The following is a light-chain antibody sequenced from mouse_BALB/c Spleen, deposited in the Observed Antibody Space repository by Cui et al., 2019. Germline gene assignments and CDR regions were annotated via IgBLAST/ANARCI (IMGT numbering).Light chain of an antibody. CDR1: ENIYYS. V-gene: IGKV12-38*01. Sequence: DIQMTQFPASLGASVGETVTITCRASENIYYSLAWYQQKQGKSPQLLIYNANSLEDGVPSRFSGSGSGTQYSMKINSMQPEDTATYFCKQAYDVPPTFGAGTKLELK. J-gene: IGKJ5*01. CDR2: NAN. CDR3: KQAYDVPPT.